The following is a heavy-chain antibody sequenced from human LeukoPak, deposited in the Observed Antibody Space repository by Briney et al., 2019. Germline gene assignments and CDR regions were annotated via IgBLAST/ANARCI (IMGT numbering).Heavy chain of an antibody. D-gene: IGHD4-17*01. CDR3: ARRRGDDYGDYDY. V-gene: IGHV3-73*01. CDR1: GFTFSGSA. Sequence: GGSLRLSCAASGFTFSGSALHWVRQTSGKGLECVGRIRTKANNYATDYAASVKGRFTISRDDSKDSTYLHLSSLKTEDTAVYYCARRRGDDYGDYDYWGQGTLVTVSS. CDR2: IRTKANNYAT. J-gene: IGHJ4*02.